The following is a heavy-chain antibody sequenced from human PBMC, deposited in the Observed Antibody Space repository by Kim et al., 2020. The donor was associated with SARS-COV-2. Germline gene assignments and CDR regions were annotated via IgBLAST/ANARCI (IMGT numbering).Heavy chain of an antibody. Sequence: YYNPSLKSRVTISVDTSKNQFSLRLRSVTAADTAVYYCARDLLVGVSLDYWGQGALVTVSS. J-gene: IGHJ4*02. V-gene: IGHV4-30-2*04. CDR3: ARDLLVGVSLDY. D-gene: IGHD1-26*01.